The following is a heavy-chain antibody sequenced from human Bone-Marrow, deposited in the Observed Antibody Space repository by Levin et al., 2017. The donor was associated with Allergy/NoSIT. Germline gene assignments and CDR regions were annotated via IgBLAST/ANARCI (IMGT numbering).Heavy chain of an antibody. V-gene: IGHV4-59*01. CDR3: ARGELRRFGENYLDY. CDR1: GASISSSY. CDR2: IYSSGST. D-gene: IGHD7-27*01. Sequence: PSETLSLTCSVSGASISSSYWNWIRQPPGKRLEWIGYIYSSGSTNYNPSLTGRVTISVDTSKNQFSLKLSSVTAADTAVYYCARGELRRFGENYLDYWGQGTLVTVSS. J-gene: IGHJ4*02.